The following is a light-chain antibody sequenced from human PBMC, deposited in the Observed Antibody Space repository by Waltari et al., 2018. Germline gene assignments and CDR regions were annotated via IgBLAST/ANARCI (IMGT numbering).Light chain of an antibody. CDR2: DVV. V-gene: IGLV2-14*03. CDR1: IRDVGGYKY. CDR3: SSFTSSSSFV. J-gene: IGLJ1*01. Sequence: QSALTQPASVSGSPGQSINISCTGTIRDVGGYKYVSWYQQHPGDVPRLLIYDVVKRPSGVSSPFSGSKSDNAARLTISGLQAADEAHYYCSSFTSSSSFVFGSGTKVTV.